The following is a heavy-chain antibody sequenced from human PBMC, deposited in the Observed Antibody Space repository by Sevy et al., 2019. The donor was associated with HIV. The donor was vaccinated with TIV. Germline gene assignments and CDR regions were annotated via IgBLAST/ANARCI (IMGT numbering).Heavy chain of an antibody. D-gene: IGHD4-17*01. V-gene: IGHV3-30*18. CDR3: AKSMDTVTTLDY. CDR2: ISKDGSNK. Sequence: GGSLRLSCAASRFTFSLYGMHWVRQAPGKGLEWVALISKDGSNKYYADSVKGRFTVSRDNSNNTLYLQLDSLDHEDTAMCYCAKSMDTVTTLDYWGPGTLFTVSS. CDR1: RFTFSLYG. J-gene: IGHJ4*02.